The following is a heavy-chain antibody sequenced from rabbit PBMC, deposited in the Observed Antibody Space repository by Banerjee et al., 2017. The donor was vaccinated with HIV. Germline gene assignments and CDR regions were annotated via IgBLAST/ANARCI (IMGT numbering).Heavy chain of an antibody. Sequence: QSLEESGGDLVKPGASLTLTCKASGFSYSGGYDMCWVRQAPGKGLEWIACIGAASTYYATWAKGRFTISKTSSTTVTLQMTSLTAADTATYFCARDFNLWGQGTLVTVS. CDR3: ARDFNL. CDR1: GFSYSGGYD. J-gene: IGHJ4*01. CDR2: IGAAST. V-gene: IGHV1S40*01.